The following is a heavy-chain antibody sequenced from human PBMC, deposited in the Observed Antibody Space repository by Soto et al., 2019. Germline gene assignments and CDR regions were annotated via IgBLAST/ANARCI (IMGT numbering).Heavy chain of an antibody. D-gene: IGHD5-12*01. V-gene: IGHV1-69*06. J-gene: IGHJ4*01. CDR1: GGLISKYS. Sequence: QVQLVQSGAEVRKPGSSAKVSCKTSGGLISKYSFNWVRQAPGQGLEWMGGVLPISGSTDYAQKFQGRLTITADRSTSTVYMELSRLRSDDTANYYCATIRVRGGPLRFEDGGQGMLISVSS. CDR3: ATIRVRGGPLRFED. CDR2: VLPISGST.